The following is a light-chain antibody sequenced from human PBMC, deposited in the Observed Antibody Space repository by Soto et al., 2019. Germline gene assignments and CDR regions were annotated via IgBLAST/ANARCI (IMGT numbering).Light chain of an antibody. V-gene: IGLV2-14*01. Sequence: QSALSQPASVSASPGQSITISCTGTSSDVGGYNYVSWYQQHPGKAPKLMIYEVNNRPSGVSNRFSGSKSGNTASLTISGLQAADEADYYCTSYTSSSARWMFGGGTKLTVL. CDR3: TSYTSSSARWM. CDR2: EVN. J-gene: IGLJ3*02. CDR1: SSDVGGYNY.